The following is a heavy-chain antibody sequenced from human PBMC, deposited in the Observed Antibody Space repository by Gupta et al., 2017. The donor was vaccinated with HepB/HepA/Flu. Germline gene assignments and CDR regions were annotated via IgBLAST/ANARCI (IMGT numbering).Heavy chain of an antibody. D-gene: IGHD3-16*01. CDR2: MHLTGGTT. V-gene: IGHV3-48*02. CDR3: VRDQLWGFEY. Sequence: QLVESGGGLVQPGGSLSLSCEPSGFTLGTYTMNWVRQAQGKALEWLSFMHLTGGTTDYADYVKGRFTISRDNAKNSLYLQMNSLREEDTAVYYCVRDQLWGFEYWGQGAPVTVSS. J-gene: IGHJ4*02. CDR1: GFTLGTYT.